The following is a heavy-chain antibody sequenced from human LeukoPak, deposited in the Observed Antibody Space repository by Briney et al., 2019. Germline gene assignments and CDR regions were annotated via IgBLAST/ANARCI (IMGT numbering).Heavy chain of an antibody. Sequence: GGSLRLSCAASGFTFSSYGMSWVRQAPGKGLEWVSAISGSGGSTYYADSVKGRFTTSRDNSKNTLYLQMKSLRAEDTAVYYCAKEIYGDSTGGRFQHWGQGTLVTVSS. D-gene: IGHD4-17*01. V-gene: IGHV3-23*01. CDR1: GFTFSSYG. CDR2: ISGSGGST. CDR3: AKEIYGDSTGGRFQH. J-gene: IGHJ1*01.